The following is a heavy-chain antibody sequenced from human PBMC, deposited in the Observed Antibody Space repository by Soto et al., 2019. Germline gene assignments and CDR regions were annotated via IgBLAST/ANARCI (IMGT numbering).Heavy chain of an antibody. J-gene: IGHJ5*02. Sequence: SETLSLTCTVSGGSISSYYCSWIRQPPGKGLEWIGYIYYSGSTNYNPSLKSRVTISVDTSKNQFSLKLSSVTAADTAVYYCASLEWWFDPWGQGTLVTVSS. V-gene: IGHV4-59*08. CDR2: IYYSGST. D-gene: IGHD3-3*01. CDR3: ASLEWWFDP. CDR1: GGSISSYY.